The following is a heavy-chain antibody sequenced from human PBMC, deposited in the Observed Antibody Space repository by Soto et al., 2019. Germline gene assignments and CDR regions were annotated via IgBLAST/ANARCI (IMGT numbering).Heavy chain of an antibody. CDR3: ARRAGAGPGRIDF. D-gene: IGHD6-19*01. CDR2: IYYTGST. Sequence: HVQLQESGPGLVKPSETLSLICTVSGDSISSYYWSWIRQPPGKGLEWIGFIYYTGSTNYNPSPKSRVTVAVDPSKNPLSLKPSSVTAADTAVYYCARRAGAGPGRIDFWGQGTLVTVSS. V-gene: IGHV4-59*08. J-gene: IGHJ4*02. CDR1: GDSISSYY.